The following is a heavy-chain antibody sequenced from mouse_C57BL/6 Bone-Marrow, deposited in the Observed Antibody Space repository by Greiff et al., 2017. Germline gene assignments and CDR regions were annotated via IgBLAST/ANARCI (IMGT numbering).Heavy chain of an antibody. CDR3: ARKRYDYEGFDY. CDR1: GFSLTSYA. CDR2: IWTGGGT. V-gene: IGHV2-9-1*01. D-gene: IGHD2-4*01. Sequence: VKLVESGPGLVAPSQSLSLSCTVSGFSLTSYAISWVRQPPGKGLEWLGVIWTGGGTNYNSALQSRLSISKDNSKSQVFLKMNSLQTDDTARYYCARKRYDYEGFDYWGQGTLVTVSA. J-gene: IGHJ3*01.